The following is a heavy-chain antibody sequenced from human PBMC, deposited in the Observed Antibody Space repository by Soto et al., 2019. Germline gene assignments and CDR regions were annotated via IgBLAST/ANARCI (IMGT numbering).Heavy chain of an antibody. CDR2: IYYSGST. CDR3: ARLEGYDYVWGSYRHSYYFDY. V-gene: IGHV4-39*01. Sequence: PSETLSLTCTVSGGSISSSSYYWGWIRQPPGKGLEWIGSIYYSGSTYYNPSLKSRVTISVDTSKNQFSLKLSSVTAADTAVYYCARLEGYDYVWGSYRHSYYFDYWGQGTLVTVSS. CDR1: GGSISSSSYY. D-gene: IGHD3-16*02. J-gene: IGHJ4*02.